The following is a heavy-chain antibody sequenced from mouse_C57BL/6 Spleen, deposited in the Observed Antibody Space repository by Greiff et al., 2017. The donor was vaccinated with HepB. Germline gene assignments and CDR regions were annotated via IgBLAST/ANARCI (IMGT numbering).Heavy chain of an antibody. D-gene: IGHD1-1*01. CDR3: ARKATTVGGGYAMDY. CDR1: GFSLTSYA. J-gene: IGHJ4*01. CDR2: IWTGGGT. Sequence: VQLQQSGPGLVAPSQSLSITCTVSGFSLTSYAISWVRQPPGKGLEWLGVIWTGGGTNYNSALKSRLSISKDNSKSQVFLKMNSLQTDDTARYYCARKATTVGGGYAMDYWGQGTSVTVSS. V-gene: IGHV2-9-1*01.